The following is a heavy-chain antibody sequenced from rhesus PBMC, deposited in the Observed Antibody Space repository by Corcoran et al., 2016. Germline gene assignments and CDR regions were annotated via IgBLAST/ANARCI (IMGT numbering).Heavy chain of an antibody. V-gene: IGHV4-173*01. J-gene: IGHJ4*01. CDR2: ISGSVGST. D-gene: IGHD3-40*01. CDR1: GDSLSNGH. Sequence: QLQLQESGPGLVKPSETLYLTCAVSGDSLSNGHWIWTRQPPGKGLEWIGRISGSVGSTDYNPSLKNQVTISTDTAKNQLSLRMTSVSAADTAVYYCARGETHTILDYWGQGVLVTVSS. CDR3: ARGETHTILDY.